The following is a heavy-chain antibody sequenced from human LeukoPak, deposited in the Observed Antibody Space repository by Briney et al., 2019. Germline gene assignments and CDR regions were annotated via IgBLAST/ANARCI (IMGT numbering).Heavy chain of an antibody. CDR3: ATYCGGDCYSDY. D-gene: IGHD2-21*02. J-gene: IGHJ4*02. Sequence: GGSLRLSCAASGFTFSSYWMHWVRQAPGKGLEWVSSISSSSSYIYYADSVKGRFTISRDNAKNSLYLQMNSLRAEDTAVYYCATYCGGDCYSDYWGQGTLVTVSS. CDR2: ISSSSSYI. CDR1: GFTFSSYW. V-gene: IGHV3-21*01.